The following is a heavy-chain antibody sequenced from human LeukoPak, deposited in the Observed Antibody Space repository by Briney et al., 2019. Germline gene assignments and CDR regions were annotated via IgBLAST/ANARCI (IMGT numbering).Heavy chain of an antibody. CDR2: IYYSGST. CDR3: ARSKGYNPYYFDY. Sequence: SETLSLTCTVSGGYISSSSYYWGWIRQPPGKGLEWIGSIYYSGSTYYNPSLKSRVTISVDTSKNQFSLKLSSVTAADTAVYYCARSKGYNPYYFDYWGQGTLVTVSS. J-gene: IGHJ4*02. V-gene: IGHV4-39*07. D-gene: IGHD5-18*01. CDR1: GGYISSSSYY.